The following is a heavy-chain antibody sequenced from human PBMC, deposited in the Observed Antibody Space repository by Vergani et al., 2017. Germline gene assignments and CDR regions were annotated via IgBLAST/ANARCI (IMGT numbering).Heavy chain of an antibody. D-gene: IGHD1-26*01. CDR1: GFAFSRYA. CDR3: VKGAGSYGNFFDS. CDR2: LTGGGGST. V-gene: IGHV3-23*01. J-gene: IGHJ4*02. Sequence: EVQLLESGGRLVQPGGSLRLSCVASGFAFSRYAMSWVRQAPGKGLEWVSALTGGGGSTYYADSFKGRFIISRDNSRDTLYLQMNSLRPEDTATYYWVKGAGSYGNFFDSWGQGTLVTVS.